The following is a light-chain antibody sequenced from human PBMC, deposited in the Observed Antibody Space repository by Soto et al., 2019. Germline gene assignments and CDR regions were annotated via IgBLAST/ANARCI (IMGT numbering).Light chain of an antibody. CDR2: GAS. V-gene: IGKV3-20*01. CDR3: QPYGRSPFT. J-gene: IGKJ3*01. Sequence: ESVLTQSPGTLSMSPGERATLSCMASQSVSSSYSAWYQQKPGQAPRLLIYGASSRATGIPDRFSGSGSGTGFNLTISRLEPEDFPVYYCQPYGRSPFTFRSGNKVDSK. CDR1: QSVSSSY.